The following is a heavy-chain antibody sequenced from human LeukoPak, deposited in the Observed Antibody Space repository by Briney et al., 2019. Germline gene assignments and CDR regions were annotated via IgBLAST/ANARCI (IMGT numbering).Heavy chain of an antibody. Sequence: GGSLRLSCAASGFTFSSYGMHWVRQAPGKGLEWVAVISYDGSNKYYADSVKGRFTISRDNSKNTLYLQMNSLRAEDTAVYYCAKAKIAVAGVEDYWGQGTLVTVSS. CDR3: AKAKIAVAGVEDY. J-gene: IGHJ4*02. CDR1: GFTFSSYG. D-gene: IGHD6-19*01. V-gene: IGHV3-30*18. CDR2: ISYDGSNK.